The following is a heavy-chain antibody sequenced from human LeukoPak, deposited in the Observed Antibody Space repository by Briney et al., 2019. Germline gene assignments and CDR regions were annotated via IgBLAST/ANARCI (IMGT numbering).Heavy chain of an antibody. CDR2: ILFDGSNK. CDR1: GFSFSNYG. CDR3: AKDHGHVAAAGHAFDY. V-gene: IGHV3-30*02. D-gene: IGHD6-13*01. Sequence: PGGSLRLSCAASGFSFSNYGMHWVRQAPGKGLEWVAFILFDGSNKYYADSVKGRFTISRDNSKNTLYLQMNSLGAEDTAVYYCAKDHGHVAAAGHAFDYWGQGTLVTVSS. J-gene: IGHJ4*02.